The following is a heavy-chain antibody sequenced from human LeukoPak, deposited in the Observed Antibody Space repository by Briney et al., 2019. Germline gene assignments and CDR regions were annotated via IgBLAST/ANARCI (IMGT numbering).Heavy chain of an antibody. V-gene: IGHV3-23*01. J-gene: IGHJ4*02. CDR1: GFTFSSYA. CDR3: AKSRSGSGYYYPPGYFDY. D-gene: IGHD3-22*01. CDR2: ISGSGGST. Sequence: GGSLRLSCAASGFTFSSYAMSWVRQAPGKGLEWVSAISGSGGSTYYADSVKGRFTISRDNSKNTLYLQMNSLRAEDTAVYYCAKSRSGSGYYYPPGYFDYWGQGTLVTVSS.